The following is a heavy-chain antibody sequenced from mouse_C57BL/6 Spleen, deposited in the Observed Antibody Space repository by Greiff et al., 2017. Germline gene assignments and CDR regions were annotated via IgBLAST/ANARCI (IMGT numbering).Heavy chain of an antibody. CDR2: IYPGDGDT. J-gene: IGHJ1*03. V-gene: IGHV1-82*01. CDR1: GYAFSSSW. CDR3: ARADGYDWYYDV. D-gene: IGHD2-3*01. Sequence: QVQLKESGPELVKPGASVKISCKASGYAFSSSWMNWVKQRPGKGLEWIGRIYPGDGDTNYNGKFKGKATLTADKASSTAYMQLSSLTSEDSAVYFCARADGYDWYYDVWGTGTTVTVSS.